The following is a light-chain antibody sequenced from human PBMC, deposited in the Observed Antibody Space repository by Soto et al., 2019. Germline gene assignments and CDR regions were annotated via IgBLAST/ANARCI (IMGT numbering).Light chain of an antibody. CDR3: QQYNNWPRT. CDR1: QNISSN. Sequence: ETLMTQSPASLSASSGESATITFRASQNISSNLAWYQQKPGQAPRLLIYDASTRATGIPARFSGSGSGTEFTLTISSLQSEDFAVYYCQQYNNWPRTFGQGTKVDIK. V-gene: IGKV3-15*01. CDR2: DAS. J-gene: IGKJ1*01.